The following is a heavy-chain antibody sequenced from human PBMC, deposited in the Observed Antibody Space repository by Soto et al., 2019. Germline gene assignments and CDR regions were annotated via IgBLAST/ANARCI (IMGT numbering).Heavy chain of an antibody. J-gene: IGHJ4*02. CDR3: ARGGIGMVRTFDH. D-gene: IGHD3-10*01. Sequence: GGSLRLSCAASGFTVISTYMSWVRQAPGKGLEWVSIIFSSGESFYADSVKGRFTISRDSSDNTVYPQMNSLKAEDTAVYYCARGGIGMVRTFDHWGQGTLVTVSS. CDR2: IFSSGES. V-gene: IGHV3-53*01. CDR1: GFTVISTY.